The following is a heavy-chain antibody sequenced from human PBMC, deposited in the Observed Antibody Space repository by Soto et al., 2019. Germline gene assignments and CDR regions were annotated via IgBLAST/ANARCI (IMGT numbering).Heavy chain of an antibody. J-gene: IGHJ4*01. V-gene: IGHV3-23*01. CDR1: GFTFSSYA. CDR2: ISGSGGSR. D-gene: IGHD3-9*01. CDR3: QTGRGLLLDYDLLTGHSDTVPVY. Sequence: GGSLRLSCAASGFTFSSYAMSWVRQAPGKGLEWVCAISGSGGSRYYADSVKGRLTISRDNSKNTLYLQMNRLRAEDTAVYYCQTGRGLLLDYDLLTGHSDTVPVYGGHGPLVNVSS.